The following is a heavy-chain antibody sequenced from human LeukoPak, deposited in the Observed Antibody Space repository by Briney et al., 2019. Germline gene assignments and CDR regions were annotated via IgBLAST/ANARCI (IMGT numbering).Heavy chain of an antibody. D-gene: IGHD6-19*01. CDR3: ARNLPYTSGSGTAFDI. V-gene: IGHV3-7*03. Sequence: PGGSLRLSCAASGFTFSSYWMSWVRQAPGKGLEWVANIKQDGSEKYYVDSVKGRFTISRDNAKNSLYLQMNSLRAEDTALYYCARNLPYTSGSGTAFDIWGQGTMVTVSS. CDR2: IKQDGSEK. CDR1: GFTFSSYW. J-gene: IGHJ3*02.